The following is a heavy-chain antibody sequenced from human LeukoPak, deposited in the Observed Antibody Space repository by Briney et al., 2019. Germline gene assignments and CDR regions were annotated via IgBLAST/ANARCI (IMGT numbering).Heavy chain of an antibody. D-gene: IGHD6-13*01. CDR1: GDSITTTTYY. V-gene: IGHV4-39*01. Sequence: SETLSLTCTVSGDSITTTTYYWAWIRQPPGKGLEWIGSLCYGVYSSYSPSLKSRVSISVDTSKNQFSLKLSSVTAADTAVYYCARLVPLSGAAGWFDPWGQGTLVTVSS. CDR3: ARLVPLSGAAGWFDP. J-gene: IGHJ5*02. CDR2: LCYGVYS.